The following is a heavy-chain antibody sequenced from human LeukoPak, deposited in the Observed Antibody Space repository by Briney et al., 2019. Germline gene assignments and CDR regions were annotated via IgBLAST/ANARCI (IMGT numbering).Heavy chain of an antibody. CDR3: ARDLITMVRGVRYYYGMDV. V-gene: IGHV1-46*01. J-gene: IGHJ6*02. CDR2: INPSGGST. D-gene: IGHD3-10*01. Sequence: ASVKVSCKASGYTFTSYYMHWVRQAPGQGLEWMGIINPSGGSTSYAQKFQGRVTMTRDTSTSTVYMELSSLRSEDTAVYYCARDLITMVRGVRYYYGMDVWGQGTTVTVSS. CDR1: GYTFTSYY.